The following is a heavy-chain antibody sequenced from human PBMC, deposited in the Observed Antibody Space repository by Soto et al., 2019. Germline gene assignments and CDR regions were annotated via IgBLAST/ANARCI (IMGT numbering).Heavy chain of an antibody. CDR2: IIPIFGTA. D-gene: IGHD3-10*01. CDR1: GGTFSSYA. Sequence: QVQLVQSGAEVKKPGSSVKVSCKASGGTFSSYAISWVRQAPGQGLEWMGGIIPIFGTANYAQKFQGRVTITADESTSTAYMELSSLRSEDTAVYYCARDSPSMVRGVIIEGGFDYWGQVTLVTVSS. V-gene: IGHV1-69*01. CDR3: ARDSPSMVRGVIIEGGFDY. J-gene: IGHJ4*02.